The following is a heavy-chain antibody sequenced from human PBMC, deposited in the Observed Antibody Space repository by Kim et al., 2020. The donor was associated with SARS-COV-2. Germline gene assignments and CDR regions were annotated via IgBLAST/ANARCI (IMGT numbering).Heavy chain of an antibody. D-gene: IGHD3-10*01. V-gene: IGHV3-23*01. Sequence: SVKGRFTISRDNSKNTLYLQMNSLRAEDTAVYYCAKDQKGSWAAGAWFDPWGQGTLVTVSS. J-gene: IGHJ5*02. CDR3: AKDQKGSWAAGAWFDP.